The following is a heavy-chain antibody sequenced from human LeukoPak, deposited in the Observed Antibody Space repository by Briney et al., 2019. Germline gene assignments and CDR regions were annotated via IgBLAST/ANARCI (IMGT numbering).Heavy chain of an antibody. Sequence: GGSPRLSCAASGFTFSSYSMNWVRQAPGKGLEWVSYISSSSTIYYADSVKGRFTISRDNAKNSLYLQMNSLRAEDTAVYYCARDTGIAARGVRGSGMDVWGKGTTVTVSS. CDR1: GFTFSSYS. CDR3: ARDTGIAARGVRGSGMDV. V-gene: IGHV3-48*04. J-gene: IGHJ6*03. D-gene: IGHD6-6*01. CDR2: ISSSSTI.